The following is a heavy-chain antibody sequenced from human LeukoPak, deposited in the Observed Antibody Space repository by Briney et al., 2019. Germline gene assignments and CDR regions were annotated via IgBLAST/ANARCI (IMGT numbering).Heavy chain of an antibody. CDR3: AKDGVTGSYRYGHY. J-gene: IGHJ4*02. D-gene: IGHD3-16*02. V-gene: IGHV3-30*02. CDR2: IRYDGSNK. CDR1: GFTFSSYG. Sequence: GGSLRLSCAASGFTFSSYGMHWVRQAPGKGLEWVAFIRYDGSNKYYADSVKGRFTISRDNSKNTLYLQMNSLRAEDTAVYYCAKDGVTGSYRYGHYWGQGTLVTVSS.